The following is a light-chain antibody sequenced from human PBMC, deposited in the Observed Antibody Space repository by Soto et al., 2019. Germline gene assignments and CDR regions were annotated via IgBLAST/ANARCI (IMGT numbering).Light chain of an antibody. CDR2: GAS. CDR1: QSVASRN. Sequence: VLTPSPGTLSLSPGERATLSCRASQSVASRNLAWYQQKSGQAPRPPIYGASSRAIHTPDRFSGSGSGTDFTLTISGLEPEDFAVYFCQHFGNSRCTFGQGTQVDSK. CDR3: QHFGNSRCT. J-gene: IGKJ1*01. V-gene: IGKV3-20*01.